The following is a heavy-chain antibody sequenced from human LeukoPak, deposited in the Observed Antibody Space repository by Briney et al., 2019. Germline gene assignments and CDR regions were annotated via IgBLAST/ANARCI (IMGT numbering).Heavy chain of an antibody. V-gene: IGHV1-46*01. D-gene: IGHD2-8*01. CDR1: GYTFTSCH. J-gene: IGHJ4*02. CDR3: ARDYVDDIPMIKDY. CDR2: INLSGGST. Sequence: ASVRVSCKASGYTFTSCHMHWVRQAPGQWLEWMGLINLSGGSTTYAQRFQGRVTLTRDTSTSTVYMELSSLRSEDTAVYYCARDYVDDIPMIKDYWGQGTLVTVSS.